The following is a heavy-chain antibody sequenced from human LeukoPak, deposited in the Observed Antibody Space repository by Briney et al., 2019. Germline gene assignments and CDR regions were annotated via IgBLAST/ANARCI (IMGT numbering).Heavy chain of an antibody. V-gene: IGHV3-11*01. CDR2: ISSSGNIK. Sequence: GGSLRLSCAASGFNFSDYYMTWIRQAPGKGLEWLSHISSSGNIKSYADSVKGRFTISRDNAKKSLDLQMNSLRVEDTAVYYCARDHDGGNSGFFDYWGQGTLVTVSA. CDR3: ARDHDGGNSGFFDY. D-gene: IGHD4-23*01. CDR1: GFNFSDYY. J-gene: IGHJ4*02.